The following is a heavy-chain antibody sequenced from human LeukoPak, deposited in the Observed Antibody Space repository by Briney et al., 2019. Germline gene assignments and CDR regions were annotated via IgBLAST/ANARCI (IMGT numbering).Heavy chain of an antibody. CDR3: ARHRTNDFWSGYLY. J-gene: IGHJ4*02. D-gene: IGHD3-3*01. Sequence: GESLKISCKGSGYTFTTYWIGWVRQMPGKGLEWMGIIYPGDSDARYSPSIQGQVTISADKSISTAYLQWSSLKASDTAMYYCARHRTNDFWSGYLYWGQGTLVTVSS. CDR2: IYPGDSDA. V-gene: IGHV5-51*01. CDR1: GYTFTTYW.